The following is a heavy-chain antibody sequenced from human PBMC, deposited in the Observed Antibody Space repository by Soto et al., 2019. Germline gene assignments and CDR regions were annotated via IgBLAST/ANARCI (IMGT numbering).Heavy chain of an antibody. Sequence: PSETLSLTCAVSGASISSGGYSWSWIRQPPGRGLEWIGYVFHSETTYYNPSLKSRVTMSVDSSKNQFSLKLTSVTAADTAVYYCARGGQQFLDYWGQGTLVTVPQ. CDR1: GASISSGGYS. CDR2: VFHSETT. V-gene: IGHV4-30-2*01. J-gene: IGHJ4*02. CDR3: ARGGQQFLDY. D-gene: IGHD4-4*01.